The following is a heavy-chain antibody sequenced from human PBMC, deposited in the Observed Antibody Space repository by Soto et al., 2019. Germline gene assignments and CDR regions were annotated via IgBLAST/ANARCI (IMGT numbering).Heavy chain of an antibody. V-gene: IGHV3-33*01. J-gene: IGHJ6*02. CDR1: GFTFSSYG. CDR2: IWYDGSNK. CDR3: ARDGDLLWWRPETCYGMDV. Sequence: GGSLRLSCAGSGFTFSSYGMHWVRQAPGKGLEWVAVIWYDGSNKYYADSVKGRFTISRDNSKNTLYLQMNSLRAEDTAVYYCARDGDLLWWRPETCYGMDVWGQGTTVTVSS. D-gene: IGHD2-21*01.